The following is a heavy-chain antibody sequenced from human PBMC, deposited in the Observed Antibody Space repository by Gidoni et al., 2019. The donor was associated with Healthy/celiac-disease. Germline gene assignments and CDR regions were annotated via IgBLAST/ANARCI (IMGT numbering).Heavy chain of an antibody. Sequence: QVQLQESGPGLVKPSETLSLTCTVSGGSVSSGSYYWSWNRQPPGKGLEWIGYIYYSGSTNYNPSLKSRVTISVDTSKHQFSLKLSSVTAADTAVYYCARDRGGLVGSLGWGGYFDYWGQGTLVTVSS. CDR2: IYYSGST. V-gene: IGHV4-61*01. CDR3: ARDRGGLVGSLGWGGYFDY. CDR1: GGSVSSGSYY. D-gene: IGHD1-26*01. J-gene: IGHJ4*02.